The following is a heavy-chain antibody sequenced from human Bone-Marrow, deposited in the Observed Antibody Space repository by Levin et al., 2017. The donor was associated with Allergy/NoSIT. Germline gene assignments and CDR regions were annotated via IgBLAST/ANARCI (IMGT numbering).Heavy chain of an antibody. CDR3: ARAEEMTIIQGYYYYGMDV. CDR2: ISSSGATQ. J-gene: IGHJ6*02. CDR1: GFAFSGYE. V-gene: IGHV3-48*03. D-gene: IGHD5-24*01. Sequence: RAGGSLRLSCAASGFAFSGYEMNWVRQAPGKGLEWVSLISSSGATQHFADSVRGRFTVSRDNAKNSLYLHMNSLRAEDTAVYYCARAEEMTIIQGYYYYGMDVWGQGTTVTVSS.